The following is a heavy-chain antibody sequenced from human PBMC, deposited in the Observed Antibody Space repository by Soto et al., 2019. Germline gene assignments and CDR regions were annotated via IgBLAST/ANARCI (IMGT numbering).Heavy chain of an antibody. CDR2: VYYIMTT. J-gene: IGHJ4*02. V-gene: IGHV4-39*02. CDR3: AREGGRYCTGGSCQVDY. D-gene: IGHD2-15*01. CDR1: GGSISSNSDY. Sequence: SETLSLTCTVSGGSISSNSDYWGWIRQPPGKGLEWIGSVYYIMTTYYNQSLKSRVTISVDTSKNQFSLKLSSVTAADTALYYCAREGGRYCTGGSCQVDYWGQGTLVT.